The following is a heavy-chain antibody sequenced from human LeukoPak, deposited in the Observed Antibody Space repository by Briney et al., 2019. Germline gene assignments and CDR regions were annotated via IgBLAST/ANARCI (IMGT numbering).Heavy chain of an antibody. J-gene: IGHJ6*02. CDR3: ARDLYYYGSGSFGKYYYYGMDV. V-gene: IGHV3-23*01. CDR2: ISGSDGST. D-gene: IGHD3-10*01. Sequence: GGSLRLSCAASGFTFSSYAMSWVRQAPGKGLEWVSAISGSDGSTYYADSVKGRFTISRDNSKNTLYLQMNNLRAEDTAVYYCARDLYYYGSGSFGKYYYYGMDVWGQGTTVTVSS. CDR1: GFTFSSYA.